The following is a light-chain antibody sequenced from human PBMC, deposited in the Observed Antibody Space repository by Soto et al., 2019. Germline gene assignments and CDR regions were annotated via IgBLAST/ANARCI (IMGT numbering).Light chain of an antibody. CDR2: AAS. J-gene: IGKJ1*01. CDR3: LLDYAYFWA. Sequence: AIPLTQSPSSLSASVGDRVTITCRASQGIRSALGWYQQKPGKVPKLLIYAASTLQSGVPSRFSGSGFGTGFTLTINSLQPEDFATYYCLLDYAYFWAFGQGTKVEVK. CDR1: QGIRSA. V-gene: IGKV1-6*01.